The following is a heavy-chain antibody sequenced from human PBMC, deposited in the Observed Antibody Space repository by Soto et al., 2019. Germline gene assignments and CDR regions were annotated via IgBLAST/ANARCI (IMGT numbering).Heavy chain of an antibody. CDR3: ARTPAAMITDRYNWFDS. J-gene: IGHJ5*01. D-gene: IGHD3-16*01. CDR2: ISYSGDRQ. V-gene: IGHV3-30*01. CDR1: GFTFADYA. Sequence: GGSLRLSCVAAGFTFADYAMHWVRRIPGKGLEWVAVISYSGDRQYYAESVKGRFTISRDNSKKTLYLQMFSLTSEDSAVFYCARTPAAMITDRYNWFDSWGPGTQVTVSS.